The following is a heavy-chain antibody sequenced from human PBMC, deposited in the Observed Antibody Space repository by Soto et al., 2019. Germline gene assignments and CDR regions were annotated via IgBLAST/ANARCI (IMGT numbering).Heavy chain of an antibody. CDR3: ARDRIPTGMDV. CDR2: IYSGGST. CDR1: GFTFSNYD. Sequence: GGSLRLSCSASGFTFSNYDMVWVRQAPGKGLEWVSIIYSGGSTYYADSVKGRFTIPRDNSKNTLYLQMNSLRAEDTAVYYCARDRIPTGMDVWGQGTTVTVSS. J-gene: IGHJ6*02. V-gene: IGHV3-66*01.